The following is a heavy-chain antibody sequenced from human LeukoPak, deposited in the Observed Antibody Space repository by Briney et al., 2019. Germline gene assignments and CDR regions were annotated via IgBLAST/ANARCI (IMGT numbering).Heavy chain of an antibody. Sequence: PGGSLRLSCAASGFNFNGHGFHWVRQAPGRGLEWVAAISFHGINKHYAHSVNGRFTISRDNSKNTVFLQMDSLRPEDTAVYYCARDITDHFSFDYWGQGTLVTVSS. J-gene: IGHJ4*02. V-gene: IGHV3-30*01. D-gene: IGHD3-10*01. CDR1: GFNFNGHG. CDR2: ISFHGINK. CDR3: ARDITDHFSFDY.